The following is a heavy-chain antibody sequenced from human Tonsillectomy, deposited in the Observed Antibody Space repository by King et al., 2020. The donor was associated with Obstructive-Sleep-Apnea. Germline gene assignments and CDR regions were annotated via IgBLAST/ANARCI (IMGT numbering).Heavy chain of an antibody. Sequence: VQLVEFGGGLVQPGGSQRLSCVASGFNFKGYTMMWVRQAPGKGLEWLSSITSSADTIHYADSVKGRFTVSRDNAKNSLYLQMNSLRTEDTAVYYCARDGGRSYDNDYWGQGTLVTVSS. D-gene: IGHD1-26*01. CDR1: GFNFKGYT. J-gene: IGHJ4*02. V-gene: IGHV3-48*01. CDR3: ARDGGRSYDNDY. CDR2: ITSSADTI.